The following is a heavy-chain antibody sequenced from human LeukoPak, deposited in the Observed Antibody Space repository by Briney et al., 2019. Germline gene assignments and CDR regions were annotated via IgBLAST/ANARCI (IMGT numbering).Heavy chain of an antibody. Sequence: GGSLRLSCAASGFTFSSYWMHWVRQAPGKGLVWLSQINSDGSSTTYADSVKGRFTISRDNAKNTLYLQMYSLSAEDTAVYYCARGPVSRSNLEYWGQGTLVTVSS. J-gene: IGHJ4*02. D-gene: IGHD5/OR15-5a*01. V-gene: IGHV3-74*01. CDR3: ARGPVSRSNLEY. CDR2: INSDGSST. CDR1: GFTFSSYW.